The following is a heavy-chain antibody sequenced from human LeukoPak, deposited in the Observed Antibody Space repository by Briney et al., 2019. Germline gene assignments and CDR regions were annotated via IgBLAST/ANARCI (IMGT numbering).Heavy chain of an antibody. CDR1: GGSISSYY. D-gene: IGHD3-10*01. J-gene: IGHJ3*02. V-gene: IGHV4-59*08. CDR2: IYYSGST. CDR3: ARRWFGELYAFDI. Sequence: PSDTLSLTCTVSGGSISSYYWSWIRQPPGKGLEWIGYIYYSGSTNYNPSLKSRVTISVDTSKNQFSLKLSSVTAADTAVYYCARRWFGELYAFDIWGQGTMVTVSS.